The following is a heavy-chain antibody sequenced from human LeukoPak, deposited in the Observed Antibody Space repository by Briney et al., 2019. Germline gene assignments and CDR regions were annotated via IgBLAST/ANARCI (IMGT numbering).Heavy chain of an antibody. CDR3: ARDGEVGVGRWFDP. J-gene: IGHJ5*02. V-gene: IGHV3-21*01. D-gene: IGHD1-26*01. CDR1: GFTFSSYS. CDR2: ISSSSSYI. Sequence: GGSLRLSCVASGFTFSSYSMNWVRQAPGKGLEWVSSISSSSSYIYYADSVKGRFTFSRDNAKNSLSLQMNSLRAEDTAVYYCARDGEVGVGRWFDPWGQGTLVTVSS.